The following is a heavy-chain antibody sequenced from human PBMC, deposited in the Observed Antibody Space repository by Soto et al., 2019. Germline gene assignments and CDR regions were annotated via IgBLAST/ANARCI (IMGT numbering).Heavy chain of an antibody. CDR3: VTGGISARIF. D-gene: IGHD6-6*01. V-gene: IGHV3-9*01. CDR1: GFTFGDYA. CDR2: ISWNGGTV. J-gene: IGHJ4*02. Sequence: EVQLVESGGGLVQPGRSLRLSCAASGFTFGDYAMHWVRQAPGKGLEWVSGISWNGGTVGYADSVRGRFTISRDNTKTSLFLEMSSLRPEDTALYYCVTGGISARIFWGQGTLVTVSS.